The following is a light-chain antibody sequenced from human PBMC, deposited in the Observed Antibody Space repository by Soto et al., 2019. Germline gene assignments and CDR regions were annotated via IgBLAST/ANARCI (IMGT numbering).Light chain of an antibody. CDR1: QSVSSN. CDR2: GAS. J-gene: IGKJ1*01. Sequence: EIVMRQSPATLSVSPGERATLSCRASQSVSSNLAWYQQKPGQAPRLLIYGASTRATGIPARFSGSGSGTEFTLTISSLQSEDFAVYYCQQNNNWPPWTFGQGTKV. V-gene: IGKV3-15*01. CDR3: QQNNNWPPWT.